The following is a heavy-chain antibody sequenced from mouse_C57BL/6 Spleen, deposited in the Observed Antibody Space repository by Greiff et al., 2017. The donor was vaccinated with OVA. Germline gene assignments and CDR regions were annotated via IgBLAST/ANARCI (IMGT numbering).Heavy chain of an antibody. Sequence: QVQLQQPGAELVMPGASVKLSCKASGYTFTSYGMHWVKQRPGKGLEWIGEIDTSASYTNYNQKFKGKSTLTVDKSYSTAYMQLSSLTSEDSAVYYCARWDYYGSSLAYWGQGTLVTVSA. V-gene: IGHV1-69*01. CDR2: IDTSASYT. D-gene: IGHD1-1*01. CDR3: ARWDYYGSSLAY. CDR1: GYTFTSYG. J-gene: IGHJ3*01.